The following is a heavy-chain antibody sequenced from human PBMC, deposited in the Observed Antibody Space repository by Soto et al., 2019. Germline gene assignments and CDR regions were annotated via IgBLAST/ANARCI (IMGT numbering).Heavy chain of an antibody. Sequence: GGSLRLSCAASGFTFSDYYMSWIRQAPGKGLEWVSYISSSGSTIYYADSVKGRFTISRDNAKNSLYLQMNSLRAEDTAVYYCARDRPSGPLAALLVPAVNNGMDVWGQGTTVTVSS. J-gene: IGHJ6*02. V-gene: IGHV3-11*01. D-gene: IGHD2-2*01. CDR3: ARDRPSGPLAALLVPAVNNGMDV. CDR2: ISSSGSTI. CDR1: GFTFSDYY.